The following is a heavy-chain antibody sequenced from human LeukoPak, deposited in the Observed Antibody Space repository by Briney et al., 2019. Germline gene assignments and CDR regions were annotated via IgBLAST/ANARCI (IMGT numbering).Heavy chain of an antibody. CDR2: ISSSSSYI. CDR1: GFTFSSYS. CDR3: ARIGTYYYGSGSYSLYFDY. J-gene: IGHJ4*02. Sequence: PGGSLRLSCAASGFTFSSYSMNWVRQAPGKGLEWVSSISSSSSYIYYADSVKGRFTTSRDNAKNSLYLQMNSLRAEDTAVYYCARIGTYYYGSGSYSLYFDYWGQGTLVTVSS. D-gene: IGHD3-10*01. V-gene: IGHV3-21*01.